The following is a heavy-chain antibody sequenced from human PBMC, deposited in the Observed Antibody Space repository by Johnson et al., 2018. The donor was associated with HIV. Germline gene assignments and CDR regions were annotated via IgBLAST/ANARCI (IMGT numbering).Heavy chain of an antibody. Sequence: QVQLVESGGGVVQPGRSLRLSCAASGFTFSSYGMHWVRQAPGKGLEWLAVISYDGSNKYYGDSVQGRFTISRENSKNTLYLQMNSLRAEDTAVYYCAKVGATVVTPRGEAFDIWGQGAMVTVSS. CDR1: GFTFSSYG. CDR3: AKVGATVVTPRGEAFDI. CDR2: ISYDGSNK. V-gene: IGHV3-30*18. D-gene: IGHD4-23*01. J-gene: IGHJ3*02.